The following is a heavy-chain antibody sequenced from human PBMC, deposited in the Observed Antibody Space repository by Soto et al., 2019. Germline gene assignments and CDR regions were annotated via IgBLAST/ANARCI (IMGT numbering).Heavy chain of an antibody. CDR1: GFTFGSYW. CDR3: ARVLRDGYNYRFDY. J-gene: IGHJ4*02. D-gene: IGHD5-12*01. CDR2: IKQDGSEK. Sequence: PGGSLRLSCAASGFTFGSYWMSWVRQAPGKGLEWVANIKQDGSEKYYVDSVKGRFTISRDNAKNSLYLQMNSLRAEDTAVYYCARVLRDGYNYRFDYWGQGTLVTVSS. V-gene: IGHV3-7*01.